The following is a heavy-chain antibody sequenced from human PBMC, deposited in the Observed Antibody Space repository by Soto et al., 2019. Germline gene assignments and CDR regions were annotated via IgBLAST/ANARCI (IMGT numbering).Heavy chain of an antibody. CDR3: ARSTTRDYYLDY. V-gene: IGHV1-3*01. CDR1: GYTFTSYA. J-gene: IGHJ4*02. Sequence: ASVKVSCKASGYTFTSYAMHWVRQAPGQRLEWMGWINAGNGNTKYSQKFQGRVTITRDTSASTAYMELSSLRSEDTAVYCCARSTTRDYYLDYWGQGTLVTVSS. D-gene: IGHD2-2*01. CDR2: INAGNGNT.